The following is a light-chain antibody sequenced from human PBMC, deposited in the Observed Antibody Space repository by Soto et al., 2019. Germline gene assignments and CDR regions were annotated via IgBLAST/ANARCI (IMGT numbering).Light chain of an antibody. CDR3: QQYNSYPTWT. Sequence: DIPMTQSPASLSASVGDRVTITGRASQSINSWLAWYQQKPGKAPNLLISKASRLESGVPSRFSGSGSGTEFTLTISSLQPDDFATYFCQQYNSYPTWTFGQGTKVEIK. CDR2: KAS. V-gene: IGKV1-5*03. CDR1: QSINSW. J-gene: IGKJ1*01.